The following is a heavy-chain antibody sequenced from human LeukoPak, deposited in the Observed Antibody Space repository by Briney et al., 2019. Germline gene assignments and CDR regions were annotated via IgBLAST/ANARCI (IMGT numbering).Heavy chain of an antibody. J-gene: IGHJ4*02. CDR1: GYTFTDYY. V-gene: IGHV1-2*06. D-gene: IGHD4-17*01. CDR3: AKNRAGDYADY. Sequence: ASVKISCKASGYTFTDYYVHWVRQAPGQELEWMGRISPNSGGTNYAKKFRGRLTVTRDTSISTAYMELSSLRSDDTAVYYCAKNRAGDYADYWGQGTLVTVSS. CDR2: ISPNSGGT.